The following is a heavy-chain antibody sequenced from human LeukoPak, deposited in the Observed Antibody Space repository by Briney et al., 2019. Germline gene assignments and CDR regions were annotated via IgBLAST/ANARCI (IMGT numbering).Heavy chain of an antibody. CDR2: IIPIFGTA. Sequence: GASVKVSCKASGGTFSSYAISWVRQAPGQGLEWMGGIIPIFGTANYAQKFQGRVTITADESTSTAYMELSSLRSEDTAVYYCAAGTSAAGTPLSYWGQGTLVTVSS. CDR3: AAGTSAAGTPLSY. CDR1: GGTFSSYA. J-gene: IGHJ4*02. V-gene: IGHV1-69*13. D-gene: IGHD6-13*01.